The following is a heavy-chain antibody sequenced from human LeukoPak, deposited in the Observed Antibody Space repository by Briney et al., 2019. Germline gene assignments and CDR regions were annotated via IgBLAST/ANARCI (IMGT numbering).Heavy chain of an antibody. CDR3: ARDVTMVVRGVGY. V-gene: IGHV1-18*01. Sequence: ASVKVSCKASGYTFTSYGISWVRQAPGQGLEWMGWISPYNGNTNYAQKFQGRVTMTTDTSTSTAYMELRSLRSDDTAVYFCARDVTMVVRGVGYWGQGTLVTVSS. D-gene: IGHD4-23*01. J-gene: IGHJ4*02. CDR2: ISPYNGNT. CDR1: GYTFTSYG.